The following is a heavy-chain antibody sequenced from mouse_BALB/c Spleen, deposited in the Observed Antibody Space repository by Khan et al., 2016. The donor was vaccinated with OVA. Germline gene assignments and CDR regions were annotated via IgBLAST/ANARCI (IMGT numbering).Heavy chain of an antibody. J-gene: IGHJ2*01. D-gene: IGHD2-3*01. V-gene: IGHV1-81*01. CDR1: GYTFTYYV. Sequence: QVQLQQSGPELVKPGASVKMSCKASGYTFTYYVITWVKQRTGQGLEWIGEIYPGSDNAYYNERFKGKATLTAAKSSNTTHLQLSSLTSEDSAVYFCAGGGGYYVYFDYWGQGTTLTVSS. CDR2: IYPGSDNA. CDR3: AGGGGYYVYFDY.